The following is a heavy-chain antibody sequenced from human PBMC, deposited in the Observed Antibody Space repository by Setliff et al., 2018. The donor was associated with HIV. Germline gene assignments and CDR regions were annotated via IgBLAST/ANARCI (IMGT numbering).Heavy chain of an antibody. D-gene: IGHD3-22*01. CDR1: GFTFSSYA. V-gene: IGHV3-23*01. Sequence: GGSLRLSCAASGFTFSSYAMSWVRQAPGKGLEWVSAISGSGGSTYYADSVKGRFTISRDNSKNTLYLQMNSLRAEDTAVYYCARDYYYDSSGYRYFDYWGQGTLVTVSS. CDR3: ARDYYYDSSGYRYFDY. CDR2: ISGSGGST. J-gene: IGHJ4*02.